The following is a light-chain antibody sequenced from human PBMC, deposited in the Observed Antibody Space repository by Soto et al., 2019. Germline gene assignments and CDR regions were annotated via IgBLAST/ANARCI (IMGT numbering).Light chain of an antibody. Sequence: IALTQSPGTLSLSPGERATLSCRASQRVSSNSVAWYQHKPGQAPRLLIHGASIRATGIPDRFSGSGSGTDFPIIISRLEPEDFAVYYCHQDGTFPYAFGQGTKLQIK. CDR3: HQDGTFPYA. J-gene: IGKJ2*01. CDR2: GAS. V-gene: IGKV3-20*01. CDR1: QRVSSNS.